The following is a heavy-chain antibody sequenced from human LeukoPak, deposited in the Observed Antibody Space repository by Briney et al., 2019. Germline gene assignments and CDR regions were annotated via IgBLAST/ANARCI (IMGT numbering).Heavy chain of an antibody. Sequence: SETLSLTCTVSGGSISSSDYYWGWIRQSPGKGLEWIGEINHSGSTNYNPSLKSRVTISVDTSKNQFSLKLSSVTAADTAVYYCASATGVRGVIMESDSWGQGTLVTVSS. D-gene: IGHD3-10*01. V-gene: IGHV4-39*07. CDR3: ASATGVRGVIMESDS. CDR1: GGSISSSDYY. J-gene: IGHJ4*02. CDR2: INHSGST.